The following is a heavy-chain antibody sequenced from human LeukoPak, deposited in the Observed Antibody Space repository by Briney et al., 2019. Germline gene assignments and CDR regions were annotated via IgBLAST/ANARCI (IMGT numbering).Heavy chain of an antibody. CDR3: AKARYCSSTSCRAPSAFDI. Sequence: GGSLRLSCAASGFTFSSYWMSWVRQAPGKGLEWVAVISYDGSNKYYADSVKGRFTISRDNSKNTLYLQMNSLRAEVTAVYYCAKARYCSSTSCRAPSAFDIWGQGTMVTVSS. V-gene: IGHV3-30*18. CDR2: ISYDGSNK. CDR1: GFTFSSYW. J-gene: IGHJ3*02. D-gene: IGHD2-2*01.